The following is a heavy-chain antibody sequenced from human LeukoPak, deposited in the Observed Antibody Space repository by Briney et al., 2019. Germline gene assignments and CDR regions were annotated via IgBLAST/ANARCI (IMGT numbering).Heavy chain of an antibody. Sequence: SVKVSSKASGGTFSSYTISWVRQAPGQGLEWMGRIIPILGIANYAQKFQGRVTITADKCTSTAYMELSSLRSEDTAVYYCARDSGYYSVDAFDIWGQGTMVTVSS. CDR2: IIPILGIA. CDR1: GGTFSSYT. CDR3: ARDSGYYSVDAFDI. V-gene: IGHV1-69*02. J-gene: IGHJ3*02. D-gene: IGHD3-22*01.